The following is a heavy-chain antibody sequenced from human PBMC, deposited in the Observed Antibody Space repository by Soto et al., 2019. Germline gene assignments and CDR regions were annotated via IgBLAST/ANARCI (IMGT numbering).Heavy chain of an antibody. CDR1: GGSISSGGYY. Sequence: SVTLSLTCTVSGGSISSGGYYWSWIRQHPGKGLEWIGYIYYSGSTYYNPSLKSRVTISVDTCKKQFSLKLSCVTTADTAVYYCARAIVVVPAAIPPADAFDIWGQGTMVTVSS. D-gene: IGHD2-2*01. CDR2: IYYSGST. V-gene: IGHV4-31*03. CDR3: ARAIVVVPAAIPPADAFDI. J-gene: IGHJ3*02.